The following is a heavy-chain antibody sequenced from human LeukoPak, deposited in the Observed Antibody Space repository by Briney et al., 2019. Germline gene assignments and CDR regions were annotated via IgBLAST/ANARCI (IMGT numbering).Heavy chain of an antibody. CDR3: ARGRDAFDI. V-gene: IGHV4-39*07. J-gene: IGHJ3*02. CDR2: VFYTGNT. Sequence: SETLSLTCTVSGVSIISSNYYWGWFRQPPGKSLEWIASVFYTGNTRHNPSLKSRVTISVDTSKNQFSLKLSSVTAADTAVYYCARGRDAFDIWSQGTMVTVSS. CDR1: GVSIISSNYY.